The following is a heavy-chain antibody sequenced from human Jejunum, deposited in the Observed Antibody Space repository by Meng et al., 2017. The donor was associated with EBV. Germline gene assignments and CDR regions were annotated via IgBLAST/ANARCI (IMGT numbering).Heavy chain of an antibody. CDR3: ARESGSELEQPNYNWFGP. D-gene: IGHD1/OR15-1a*01. V-gene: IGHV1-3*01. J-gene: IGHJ5*02. CDR2: INAGSGYT. Sequence: QVQLLQSGAKAQTPWASVNGPCKAYGFTFTSYATHWVRQAPGQRLESMGWINAGSGYTRYSQKFQGRVTITRDTSASIVYMELSSLRSEDTAVYFCARESGSELEQPNYNWFGPWGQGTLVTVSS. CDR1: GFTFTSYA.